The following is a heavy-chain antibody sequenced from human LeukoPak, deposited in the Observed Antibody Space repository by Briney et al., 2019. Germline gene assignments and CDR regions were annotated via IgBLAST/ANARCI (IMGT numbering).Heavy chain of an antibody. CDR1: GGSFSGYY. Sequence: SETLSLTCAVYGGSFSGYYWSWIRQPPGKGLEWIGEINNSGSTNYNPSLKSRVTISVDTSKNQFSLKLSSVTAADTAVYYCARGRVTPRITIFGVVRGSNWFDPWGQGTLVTVSS. J-gene: IGHJ5*02. D-gene: IGHD3-3*01. CDR3: ARGRVTPRITIFGVVRGSNWFDP. V-gene: IGHV4-34*01. CDR2: INNSGST.